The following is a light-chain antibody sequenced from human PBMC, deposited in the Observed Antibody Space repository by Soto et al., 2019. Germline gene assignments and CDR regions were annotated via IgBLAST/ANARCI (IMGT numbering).Light chain of an antibody. CDR2: AAS. CDR1: QGISSY. Sequence: TQMTQSPSSLSASVGDRVTITCQASQGISSYLAWYQQKPGKAPKLLIYAASTLQSGVPSRFSGSGSGTDFTLTISCLQSEDFATYYCQQYYSYPRITFGQGTRLEIK. CDR3: QQYYSYPRIT. J-gene: IGKJ5*01. V-gene: IGKV1-8*01.